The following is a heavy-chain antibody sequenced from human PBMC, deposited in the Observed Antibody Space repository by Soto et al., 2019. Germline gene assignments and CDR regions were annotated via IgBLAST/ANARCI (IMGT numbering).Heavy chain of an antibody. V-gene: IGHV1-46*01. CDR1: RSTFTSYY. D-gene: IGHD3-3*01. CDR3: ATTPSYDFWSGYYSYYYYGRDV. Sequence: ASVKVSCKASRSTFTSYYMHWVRQAPGQGLEWMGIINPSGGSTRYEQKFQGRVTMTRDTSTSTGYMELSSLRSEDTAVYYCATTPSYDFWSGYYSYYYYGRDVWGQGTTVTVSS. CDR2: INPSGGST. J-gene: IGHJ6*02.